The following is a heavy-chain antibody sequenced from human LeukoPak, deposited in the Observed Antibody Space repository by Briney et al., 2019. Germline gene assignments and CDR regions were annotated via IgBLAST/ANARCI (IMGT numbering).Heavy chain of an antibody. V-gene: IGHV3-7*01. Sequence: GGSLRLSCAASSFTFSTYWMSWVRQAPGKGLEWVANIDQDGHEKNYVDSVKGRFTISRDNAKNSLYLQMNSLRAEDTAVYYCLTIVETTFDAFDIWGQGTMVTVSS. D-gene: IGHD2/OR15-2a*01. CDR3: LTIVETTFDAFDI. CDR1: SFTFSTYW. J-gene: IGHJ3*02. CDR2: IDQDGHEK.